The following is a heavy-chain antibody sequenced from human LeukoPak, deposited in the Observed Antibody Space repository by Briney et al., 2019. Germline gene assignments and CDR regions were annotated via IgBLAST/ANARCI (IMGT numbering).Heavy chain of an antibody. CDR3: AREWSIAVAHDAFDI. CDR2: INHSGST. D-gene: IGHD6-19*01. V-gene: IGHV4-34*01. Sequence: KPSETLSLTCAVYGGSFSGYYWSWIRQPPGKGLEWIGEINHSGSTNYNPSLKSRVTISVDTSKNQFSLKLSSVTAADTAVYYCAREWSIAVAHDAFDIWGQGTMVTVSS. J-gene: IGHJ3*02. CDR1: GGSFSGYY.